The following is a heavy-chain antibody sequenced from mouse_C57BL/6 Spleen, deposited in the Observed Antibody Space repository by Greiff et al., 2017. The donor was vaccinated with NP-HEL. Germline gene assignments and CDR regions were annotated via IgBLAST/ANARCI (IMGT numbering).Heavy chain of an antibody. V-gene: IGHV1-52*01. CDR2: IDPSDSDT. Sequence: VQLQQPGAELVRPGSSVKLSCKASGYTFTSYWMHWVKQRPIQGLEWIGNIDPSDSDTHYNQKFKDKATLTVDKSSSTAYMQLSSLTSEDSAVYYCARDYYGSSYYAMDYWGQGTSVTVSS. J-gene: IGHJ4*01. CDR3: ARDYYGSSYYAMDY. CDR1: GYTFTSYW. D-gene: IGHD1-1*01.